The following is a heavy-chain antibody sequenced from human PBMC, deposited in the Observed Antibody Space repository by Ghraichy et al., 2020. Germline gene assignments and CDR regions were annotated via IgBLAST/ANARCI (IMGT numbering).Heavy chain of an antibody. CDR2: TYYRSKWYN. J-gene: IGHJ6*02. V-gene: IGHV6-1*01. Sequence: SQTLSLTCAISGDSVSSNSAAWNWIRQSPSRGLEWLGRTYYRSKWYNDYAVSVKSRITINPDTSKNQFSLQLNSVTPEDTAVYYCARGGGTKLKPHSNYYYYYGMDVWGQGTTVTVSS. CDR1: GDSVSSNSAA. D-gene: IGHD1-7*01. CDR3: ARGGGTKLKPHSNYYYYYGMDV.